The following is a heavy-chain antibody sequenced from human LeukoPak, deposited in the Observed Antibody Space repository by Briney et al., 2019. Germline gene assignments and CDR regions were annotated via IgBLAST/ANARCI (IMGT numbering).Heavy chain of an antibody. J-gene: IGHJ2*01. Sequence: PETLSLTCTVSGGSISSYYWSWIRQTPRKGLEWIGDIYYSGSTNYNPSLKSRVTISVDTSKNQFSLKLSSVTAADTAVYYCARSFGSGTQSWYFDLWGRGTLVTVSS. CDR1: GGSISSYY. CDR3: ARSFGSGTQSWYFDL. V-gene: IGHV4-59*08. D-gene: IGHD3-10*01. CDR2: IYYSGST.